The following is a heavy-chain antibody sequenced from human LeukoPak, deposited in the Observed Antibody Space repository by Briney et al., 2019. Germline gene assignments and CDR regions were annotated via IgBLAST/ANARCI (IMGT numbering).Heavy chain of an antibody. V-gene: IGHV3-23*01. CDR3: ARDYGGTYLFDC. Sequence: GGSLRLSCAASGFTFTTYAMSWVRQAPGKGLEWVSGITVSGGSTYYADSAKGRFTISRDNSKNTLYLQMNNLRDEDTAVYYCARDYGGTYLFDCWGQGTLVSVSS. CDR2: ITVSGGST. CDR1: GFTFTTYA. J-gene: IGHJ4*02. D-gene: IGHD1-26*01.